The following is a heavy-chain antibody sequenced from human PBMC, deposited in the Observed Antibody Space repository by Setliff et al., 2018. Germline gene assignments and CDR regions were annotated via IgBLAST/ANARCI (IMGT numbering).Heavy chain of an antibody. V-gene: IGHV4-4*07. CDR3: ARDPSPGGQLLPDL. Sequence: TSETLSLTCNVSGASISAYYWSWFRQPPGKGLEWIGGMNARGLTEYSPPLKSRVAMSLDTSKNTASLKLTSVRADDTALYYCARDPSPGGQLLPDLWGQGTLVTVSS. J-gene: IGHJ5*02. CDR1: GASISAYY. D-gene: IGHD3-10*01. CDR2: MNARGLT.